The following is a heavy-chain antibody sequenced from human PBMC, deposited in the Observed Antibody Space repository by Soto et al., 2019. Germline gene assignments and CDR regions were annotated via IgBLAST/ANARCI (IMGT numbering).Heavy chain of an antibody. CDR2: ISYDESKK. D-gene: IGHD5-18*01. Sequence: PGGSLRLSCAASGFIFSKYGMHWVRQAPGKGLEWVAVISYDESKKYYADSVKGRFTISRDNSKNTLYLQMNSLRGEDTARYYCSKAIIGSYDSDAFEVWGQGTTVTVSS. J-gene: IGHJ3*01. CDR3: SKAIIGSYDSDAFEV. CDR1: GFIFSKYG. V-gene: IGHV3-30*18.